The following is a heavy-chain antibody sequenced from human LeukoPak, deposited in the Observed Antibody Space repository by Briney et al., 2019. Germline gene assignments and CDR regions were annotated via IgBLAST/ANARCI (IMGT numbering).Heavy chain of an antibody. CDR3: ARSPEKTLYYYGSGSYFDY. CDR2: IYYSVSI. V-gene: IGHV4-31*03. D-gene: IGHD3-10*01. J-gene: IGHJ4*02. Sequence: SETLSLTCTVSGGSISSGGYYWSWIRQHPGKGLEWIGYIYYSVSIYYNPSLKSRVTISVDTSKNQFSLKLSSVTAADTAVYYCARSPEKTLYYYGSGSYFDYWGQGTLVTVSS. CDR1: GGSISSGGYY.